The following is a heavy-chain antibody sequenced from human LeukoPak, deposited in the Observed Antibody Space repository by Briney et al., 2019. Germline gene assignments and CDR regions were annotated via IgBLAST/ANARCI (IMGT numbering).Heavy chain of an antibody. J-gene: IGHJ4*02. D-gene: IGHD3-10*01. CDR3: AKQYTLGEPYFDY. V-gene: IGHV1-69*13. Sequence: SVKVSCKASGGTFSSYAISWVRQAPGQGLEWMGGIIPIFGTANYAQKFQGRVTITADESTSTAYMELSSLRSEDTAVYYCAKQYTLGEPYFDYWGQGTLVAVSS. CDR2: IIPIFGTA. CDR1: GGTFSSYA.